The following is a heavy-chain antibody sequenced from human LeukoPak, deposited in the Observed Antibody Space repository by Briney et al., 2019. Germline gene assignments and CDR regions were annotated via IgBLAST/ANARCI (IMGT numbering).Heavy chain of an antibody. CDR1: GFTFDDYA. Sequence: PGRSLRLSCAASGFTFDDYAMPWVRQAPGKGLEWVSGISWNSGSIGYADSVKGRFTISRDNAKNSLYLQMNSLRAEDTALYYCAKDHAGDYYYGMDVWGQGTTVTVSS. V-gene: IGHV3-9*01. CDR2: ISWNSGSI. J-gene: IGHJ6*02. D-gene: IGHD4-17*01. CDR3: AKDHAGDYYYGMDV.